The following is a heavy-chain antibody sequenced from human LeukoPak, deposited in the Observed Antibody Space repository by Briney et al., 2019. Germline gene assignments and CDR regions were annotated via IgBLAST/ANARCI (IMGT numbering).Heavy chain of an antibody. CDR3: ARESRGVDFNWFDP. CDR2: INHNGNVN. V-gene: IGHV3-7*03. J-gene: IGHJ5*02. D-gene: IGHD3-10*01. Sequence: PGGSLRLSCAASGFTFSRNAMHWVRQAPGKGLEWVASINHNGNVNYYVDSVKGRFTISRDNAKNSLYLQMNSLRAEDTAVYYCARESRGVDFNWFDPWGQGTLVTVSS. CDR1: GFTFSRNA.